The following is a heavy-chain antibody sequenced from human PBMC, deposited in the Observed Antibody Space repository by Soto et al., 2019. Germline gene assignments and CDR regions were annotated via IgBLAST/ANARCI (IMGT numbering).Heavy chain of an antibody. CDR2: IHYSGSV. CDR1: GGSISSYY. Sequence: SETLSLTCTVSGGSISSYYWSWIRQAPGKGLEWIGYIHYSGSVQYNPSLQSRLTMSVDTSKNVFSLNLSSVTAADTAVYFCVREDDGGDRDYYGLDVWGQGTTVTVSS. CDR3: VREDDGGDRDYYGLDV. D-gene: IGHD2-21*02. V-gene: IGHV4-59*12. J-gene: IGHJ6*02.